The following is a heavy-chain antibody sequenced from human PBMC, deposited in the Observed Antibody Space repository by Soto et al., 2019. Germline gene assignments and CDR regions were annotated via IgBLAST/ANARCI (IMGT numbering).Heavy chain of an antibody. V-gene: IGHV4-59*12. D-gene: IGHD1-26*01. CDR1: GVSISSYY. J-gene: IGHJ5*02. CDR2: IYHSGST. CDR3: ARGELRFWFDP. Sequence: SETLSLTCTVSGVSISSYYWSWIRQPPGKGLEWIGYIYHSGSTYYNPSLKSRVTISVDTSKNQFSLKLSSVTAADTAVYYCARGELRFWFDPWGQGTLVTVSS.